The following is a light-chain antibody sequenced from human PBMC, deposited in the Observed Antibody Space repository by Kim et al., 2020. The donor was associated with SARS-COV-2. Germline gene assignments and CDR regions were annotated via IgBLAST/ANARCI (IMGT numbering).Light chain of an antibody. CDR3: QQSYSTPLT. CDR2: AAS. J-gene: IGKJ4*01. Sequence: ASVGDRVTITCRASQNISSYLNWYQQKPGKAPKLLIYAASSLQSGVPSRFSGSGSGTDFTLTISSLQPEDFATYYCQQSYSTPLTFGGGTKVDIK. CDR1: QNISSY. V-gene: IGKV1-39*01.